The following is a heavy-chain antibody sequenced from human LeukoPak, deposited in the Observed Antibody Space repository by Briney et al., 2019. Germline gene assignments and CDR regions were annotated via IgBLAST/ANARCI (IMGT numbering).Heavy chain of an antibody. V-gene: IGHV3-53*05. D-gene: IGHD2-21*01. CDR3: ARVRHIVVAYGMDV. J-gene: IGHJ6*02. CDR1: GFTVSSNY. CDR2: IYSGGST. Sequence: GGSLRLSCAASGFTVSSNYMSWVRQAPGKGLEWVSVIYSGGSTYYADSVKGRFTISRGNSKNTLYLQMNSLRAEDTAVYYCARVRHIVVAYGMDVWGQGTTVTVSS.